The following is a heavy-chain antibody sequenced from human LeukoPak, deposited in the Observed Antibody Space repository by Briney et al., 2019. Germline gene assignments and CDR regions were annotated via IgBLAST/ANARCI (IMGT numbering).Heavy chain of an antibody. D-gene: IGHD3-22*01. CDR3: AQEHFDTSGYYSRFDN. CDR1: GFTFPRHA. Sequence: GGSLRLSCAAAGFTFPRHAMSWVRQAPGKGREWVARSSGSGGSTHYADSVKGRFTISRDNSQNTVYLHMNSLRADDTAVYYCAQEHFDTSGYYSRFDNWGQGILVTVSS. CDR2: SSGSGGST. V-gene: IGHV3-23*01. J-gene: IGHJ4*02.